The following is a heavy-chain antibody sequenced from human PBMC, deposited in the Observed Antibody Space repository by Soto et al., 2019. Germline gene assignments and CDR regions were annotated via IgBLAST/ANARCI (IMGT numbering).Heavy chain of an antibody. CDR2: ISYDGSNK. J-gene: IGHJ4*02. CDR3: AGGYSYGPLDY. CDR1: GFTFSSYA. D-gene: IGHD5-18*01. Sequence: PGGSLRLSCAASGFTFSSYAMHWVRQAPGKGLEWVAVISYDGSNKYYADSVKGRFTISRDNSKNTLYLQMNSLRAEDTAVYYCAGGYSYGPLDYWGQGTLVTVSS. V-gene: IGHV3-30-3*01.